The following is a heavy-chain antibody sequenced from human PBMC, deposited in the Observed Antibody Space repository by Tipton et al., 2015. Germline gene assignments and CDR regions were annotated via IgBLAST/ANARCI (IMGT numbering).Heavy chain of an antibody. CDR3: ARDLEHGMDV. CDR2: ISYSGST. D-gene: IGHD5-24*01. V-gene: IGHV4-59*01. Sequence: TLSLTCSVSSDSISKYYWSWIRQPPGKELEWIGYISYSGSTHYNPSLKRRVTISLDTSKNQFSLTLNSVTAADTAVYYCARDLEHGMDVWGQGTTVTVSS. J-gene: IGHJ6*02. CDR1: SDSISKYY.